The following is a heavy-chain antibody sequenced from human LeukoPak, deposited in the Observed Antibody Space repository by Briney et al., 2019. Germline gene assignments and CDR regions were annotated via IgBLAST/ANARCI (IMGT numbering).Heavy chain of an antibody. CDR2: MNPNSGNT. V-gene: IGHV1-8*03. CDR3: ARGPRDYGDYDFSYIDV. CDR1: GYTFTSYD. Sequence: ASVKVSCKAAGYTFTSYDINWVRQATGLGLEWMGWMNPNSGNTGYAQKFQGRVTITRNTSISTAYMELSSLRSEDTAVYYCARGPRDYGDYDFSYIDVWGKGTRSPSP. D-gene: IGHD4-17*01. J-gene: IGHJ6*03.